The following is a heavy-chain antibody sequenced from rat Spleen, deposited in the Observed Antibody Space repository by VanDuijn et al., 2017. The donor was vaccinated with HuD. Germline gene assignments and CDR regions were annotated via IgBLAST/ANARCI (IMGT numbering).Heavy chain of an antibody. CDR1: GFTFSDFY. CDR3: AREAGIPFHYFDY. V-gene: IGHV5-7*01. D-gene: IGHD1-4*01. J-gene: IGHJ2*01. Sequence: EVQLVESDGGLVQPGRSLKLSCAASGFTFSDFYMAWVRQAPTKGLEWVATISDDGSNTYYRDSVKGRFTISRDNAKSTLYLQVDSLRSEDTATYYCAREAGIPFHYFDYWGQGVMVTVSS. CDR2: ISDDGSNT.